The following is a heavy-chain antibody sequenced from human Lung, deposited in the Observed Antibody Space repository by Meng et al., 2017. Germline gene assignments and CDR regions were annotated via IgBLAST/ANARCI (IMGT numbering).Heavy chain of an antibody. CDR2: VSGSDDIA. D-gene: IGHD6-6*01. J-gene: IGHJ4*02. Sequence: EVQLLESGGGLVQPGGFLRLSCAASGFTFSGDAMTWVRQDPGKGLEWVSSVSGSDDIAYYGDSVKGRVTISRDNSKNTLYLQMNSLRAEDTAVYFCAKDLGASSSYYFDYWGQGTLVTVSS. CDR1: GFTFSGDA. V-gene: IGHV3-23*01. CDR3: AKDLGASSSYYFDY.